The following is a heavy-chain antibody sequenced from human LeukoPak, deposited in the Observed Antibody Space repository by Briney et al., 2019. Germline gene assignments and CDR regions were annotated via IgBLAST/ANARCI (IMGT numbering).Heavy chain of an antibody. CDR3: TTWFYDIGSHC. CDR2: IKKKTDGGTA. Sequence: PGGSLRLSCAASGFTFNDAWMNWVRPAPGKGLEWVGRIKKKTDGGTADYAAPVKGRFTISRDDSKNMLYLQMSSLKTEDTAMYYCTTWFYDIGSHCWGQGTLVTVSS. J-gene: IGHJ4*02. D-gene: IGHD3-9*01. CDR1: GFTFNDAW. V-gene: IGHV3-15*07.